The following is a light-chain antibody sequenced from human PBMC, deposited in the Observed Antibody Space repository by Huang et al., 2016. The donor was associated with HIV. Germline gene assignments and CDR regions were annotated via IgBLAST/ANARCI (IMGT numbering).Light chain of an antibody. CDR2: KVS. CDR3: MQGTHWPRT. J-gene: IGKJ1*01. Sequence: DVVMTQSPLSLPVTLGQPASISCRSSQSLVHSDGNTYLNWFHKRPGQSPRRLIYKVSNRDSGVPDRFSVSGSGTDFTLKISRVEAEDVGVYYCMQGTHWPRTFGQGTKVEIK. V-gene: IGKV2-30*02. CDR1: QSLVHSDGNTY.